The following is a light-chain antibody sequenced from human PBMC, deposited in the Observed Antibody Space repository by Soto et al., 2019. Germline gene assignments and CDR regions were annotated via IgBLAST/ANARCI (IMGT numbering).Light chain of an antibody. CDR2: GIF. V-gene: IGKV1-39*01. J-gene: IGKJ2*01. Sequence: DIQMTQSPSSLSASIGDRVTITCRAGQRIGTSLNWYQQKPGKAPKLLIYGIFNLQGGGPSRFSGSGSGTDFALTISSLQPEDFAVYYCQQSYSTPPTFGQGTEVEMK. CDR1: QRIGTS. CDR3: QQSYSTPPT.